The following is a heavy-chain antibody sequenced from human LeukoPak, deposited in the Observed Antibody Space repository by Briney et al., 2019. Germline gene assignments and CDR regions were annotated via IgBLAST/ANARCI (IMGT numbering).Heavy chain of an antibody. V-gene: IGHV1-69*05. CDR3: AVGYYGSGLDS. J-gene: IGHJ5*01. CDR2: IIPIFVTA. CDR1: GGTFSSYA. Sequence: ASVKVSCKASGGTFSSYAISWVRQAPGQGLEWMGGIIPIFVTANYAQKFQGRVTITTDESTSTAYMELSSLRSEDTAVYYCAVGYYGSGLDSWGQGTLVTVSS. D-gene: IGHD3-10*01.